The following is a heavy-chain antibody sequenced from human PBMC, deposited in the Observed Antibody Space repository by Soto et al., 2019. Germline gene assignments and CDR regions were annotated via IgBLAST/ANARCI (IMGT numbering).Heavy chain of an antibody. Sequence: QVQLVQSGAEVKKPGSSVKVSCKASGGTFSSYAISWVRQAPGQGLEWMGGIIPIFGTANYAQKFQGRVTIXXDXSXITAYMELSSLRSEDTAVYYCARDRGNKGYYYGMDVWGQGTTVTVSS. J-gene: IGHJ6*02. D-gene: IGHD3-10*01. CDR3: ARDRGNKGYYYGMDV. V-gene: IGHV1-69*12. CDR2: IIPIFGTA. CDR1: GGTFSSYA.